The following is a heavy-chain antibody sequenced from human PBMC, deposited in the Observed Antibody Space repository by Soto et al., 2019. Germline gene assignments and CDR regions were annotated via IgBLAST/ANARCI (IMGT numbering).Heavy chain of an antibody. CDR1: GFTFSSYG. D-gene: IGHD4-17*01. J-gene: IGHJ3*02. CDR2: ISYDGSNK. CDR3: AKDHATAYNAFDI. V-gene: IGHV3-30*18. Sequence: GGALRLSCAASGFTFSSYGMHWVRQAPGKGLEWVAVISYDGSNKYYADSVKGRFTISRDNSKNTLYLQMNSLRAEDTAVYYCAKDHATAYNAFDIWGQGTMVTVSS.